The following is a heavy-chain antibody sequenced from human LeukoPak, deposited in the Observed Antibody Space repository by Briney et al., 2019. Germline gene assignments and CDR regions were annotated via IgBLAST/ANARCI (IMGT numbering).Heavy chain of an antibody. J-gene: IGHJ5*02. V-gene: IGHV4-59*08. CDR2: IYYSGST. Sequence: SVTLSLTCTVSGGSISSYYWSWIRQPPGKGLEWIGYIYYSGSTNYNPSLKSRVTISVDTSKNQFSLKLSSVTAADTAVYYCARREEAAAGTGASWFDPWGQGTLVTVSS. CDR1: GGSISSYY. D-gene: IGHD6-13*01. CDR3: ARREEAAAGTGASWFDP.